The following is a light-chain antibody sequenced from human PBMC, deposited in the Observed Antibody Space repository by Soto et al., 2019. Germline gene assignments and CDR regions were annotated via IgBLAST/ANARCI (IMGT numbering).Light chain of an antibody. CDR2: GNN. CDR1: SSNIGADYH. J-gene: IGLJ2*01. CDR3: QSYDSSLSAGVV. V-gene: IGLV1-40*01. Sequence: QSVLTHPPSVSGAPGQRVTISCTGSSSNIGADYHVHWYQSLPGTAPKLLIYGNNNRPSGVPDRFSGSKSGTSASLAITGLQAEDEADYYCQSYDSSLSAGVVFGGGTKLTVL.